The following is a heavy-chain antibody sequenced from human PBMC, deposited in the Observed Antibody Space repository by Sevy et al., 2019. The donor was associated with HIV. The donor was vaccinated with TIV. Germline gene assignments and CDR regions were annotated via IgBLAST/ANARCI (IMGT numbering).Heavy chain of an antibody. Sequence: GGCLRLSCVASGFTFTNYWISWVRQTPGKGLERVATIKQDESEKYYLDSVKGRFAISRDNGKKSVSLQMNGLSAEDTALYYCARQVGGYNWRPYYFDSWGQGTLVTVSS. D-gene: IGHD5-12*01. J-gene: IGHJ4*02. CDR3: ARQVGGYNWRPYYFDS. CDR1: GFTFTNYW. CDR2: IKQDESEK. V-gene: IGHV3-7*01.